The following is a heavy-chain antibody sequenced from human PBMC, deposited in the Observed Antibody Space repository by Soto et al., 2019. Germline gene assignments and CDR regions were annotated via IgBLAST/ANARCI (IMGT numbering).Heavy chain of an antibody. Sequence: VQLVESGGGLVQPGRSLRLSCAASGFTFDDYAMHWVRQAPGKGLEWVSGISWNSGSIGYADSVKGRFTISRDNAKNSLYLQMNSLRAEDTALYYCAKAGGPAAAGTGLGYWGQGTLVTVSS. CDR2: ISWNSGSI. CDR1: GFTFDDYA. V-gene: IGHV3-9*01. J-gene: IGHJ4*02. CDR3: AKAGGPAAAGTGLGY. D-gene: IGHD6-13*01.